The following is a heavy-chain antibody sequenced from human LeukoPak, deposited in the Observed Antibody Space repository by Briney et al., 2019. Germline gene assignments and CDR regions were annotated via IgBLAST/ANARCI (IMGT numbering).Heavy chain of an antibody. Sequence: GGSLRLSCAASGFIFSTYSMTWVRQAPGKGLEWVSFISSSSSYIYYADSVKGRFTISRDNSKNTLYLQMNSLRAEDTAVYYCAKGTVLRYFDWSPIAPNYYYGMDVWGQGTTVTVSS. CDR3: AKGTVLRYFDWSPIAPNYYYGMDV. CDR2: ISSSSSYI. D-gene: IGHD3-9*01. CDR1: GFIFSTYS. V-gene: IGHV3-21*01. J-gene: IGHJ6*02.